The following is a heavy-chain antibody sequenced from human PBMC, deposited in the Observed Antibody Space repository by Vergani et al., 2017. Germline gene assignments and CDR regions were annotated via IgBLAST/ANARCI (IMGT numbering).Heavy chain of an antibody. Sequence: VQLVESGGGLVQPGGSLRLSCAASGFTFSSYGMHWVRQAPGKGLEWVAVIWYDGSNKYYADSVKGRFTISRDNSKNTLYLQMNSLRAEDTAVYYCARDKGYYGSGSLNYYGMDVWGQGTTVTVSS. CDR3: ARDKGYYGSGSLNYYGMDV. CDR1: GFTFSSYG. V-gene: IGHV3-33*08. CDR2: IWYDGSNK. J-gene: IGHJ6*02. D-gene: IGHD3-10*01.